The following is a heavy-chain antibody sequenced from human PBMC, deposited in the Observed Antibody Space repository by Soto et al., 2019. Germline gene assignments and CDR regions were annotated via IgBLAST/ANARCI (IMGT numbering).Heavy chain of an antibody. CDR2: ITSSGDST. Sequence: GGSLRLSCAASGFTFSNYAMSWVRQVPGKGLEWVSAITSSGDSTYYADSMKGRFTISRDNSKNTLYLQMNSLRAADTAVYYCAKDERTMVRGVTIFDYWGQGTLVTVSS. J-gene: IGHJ4*02. V-gene: IGHV3-23*01. CDR3: AKDERTMVRGVTIFDY. CDR1: GFTFSNYA. D-gene: IGHD3-10*01.